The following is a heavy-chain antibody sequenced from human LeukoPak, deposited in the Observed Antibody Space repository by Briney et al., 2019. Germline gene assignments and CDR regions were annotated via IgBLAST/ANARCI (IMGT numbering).Heavy chain of an antibody. V-gene: IGHV1-69*04. CDR1: GGTFSSYA. CDR2: IIPILGIA. CDR3: ATDRSITMVRGPFDY. D-gene: IGHD3-10*01. Sequence: SVKVSCKASGGTFSSYAISWVRQAPGQGLEWMGRIIPILGIANYAQKFQGRVTITADKSTSTAYMELSSLRSEDTAVYYCATDRSITMVRGPFDYWGQGTLVTVS. J-gene: IGHJ4*02.